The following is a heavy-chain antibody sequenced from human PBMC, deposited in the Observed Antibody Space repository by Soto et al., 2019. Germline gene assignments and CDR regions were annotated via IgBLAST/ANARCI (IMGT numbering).Heavy chain of an antibody. D-gene: IGHD2-2*01. CDR3: ARGSGCSSTSCYVGFDY. J-gene: IGHJ4*02. CDR2: IYYSGST. V-gene: IGHV4-31*03. Sequence: SETLSLTCTVSGGSISSGGYYWSWIRQHPGKGLEWIGYIYYSGSTYYNPSLKSRVTISVDTSKNQFSLKLSSVTAADTAVYYCARGSGCSSTSCYVGFDYWGQGTLVTVSS. CDR1: GGSISSGGYY.